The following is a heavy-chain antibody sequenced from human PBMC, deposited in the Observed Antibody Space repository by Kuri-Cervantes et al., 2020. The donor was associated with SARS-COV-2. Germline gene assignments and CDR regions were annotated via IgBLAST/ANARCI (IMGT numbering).Heavy chain of an antibody. D-gene: IGHD6-19*01. CDR1: GASISSSTYY. CDR3: ASHRIAMAPHDK. V-gene: IGHV4-39*07. J-gene: IGHJ4*02. Sequence: SETLSLTCTVSGASISSSTYYWGWIRQSPGKGLEWLGSIYESGDTYYSSSLKSRLSLSVDTSKSQFSLNLASVTAADTAVYYCASHRIAMAPHDKWGQGILVTVSS. CDR2: IYESGDT.